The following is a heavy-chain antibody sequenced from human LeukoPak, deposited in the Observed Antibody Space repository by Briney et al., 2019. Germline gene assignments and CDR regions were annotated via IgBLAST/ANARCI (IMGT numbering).Heavy chain of an antibody. J-gene: IGHJ5*02. CDR2: ISGSGGST. D-gene: IGHD5-24*01. V-gene: IGHV3-23*01. CDR1: GFTFSNYW. CDR3: AKNGVEMARLGWFDP. Sequence: GGSLRLSCAASGFTFSNYWMSWVRQAPGKGLEWVSAISGSGGSTHYADSVKGRFTISRDNSKNTLYLQMNSLRAEDTAVYYCAKNGVEMARLGWFDPWGQGTLVTVSS.